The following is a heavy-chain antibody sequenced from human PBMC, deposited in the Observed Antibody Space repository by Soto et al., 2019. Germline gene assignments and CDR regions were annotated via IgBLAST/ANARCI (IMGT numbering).Heavy chain of an antibody. CDR1: GYTFTSYA. Sequence: QVQLVQSGAEEKKPGASVKVSCKASGYTFTSYAMHWVRQAPRQRLEWMGWINAGNGNTKYSQKFQGRVTITRDTSESKAYMKLRSLRSEDTAVYYCARDPSYYGMDVWGQGTTVTVSS. CDR2: INAGNGNT. J-gene: IGHJ6*02. V-gene: IGHV1-3*05. CDR3: ARDPSYYGMDV.